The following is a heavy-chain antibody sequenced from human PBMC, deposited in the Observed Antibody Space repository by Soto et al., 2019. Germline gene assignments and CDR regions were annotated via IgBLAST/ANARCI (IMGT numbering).Heavy chain of an antibody. J-gene: IGHJ4*02. D-gene: IGHD1-26*01. CDR3: ARFVRHQLPTIDY. V-gene: IGHV1-8*01. Sequence: ASVKVSCKASGYTFTNYDINWVRQATGQGLEWMGWMNPSNGNPGYAQKFQGRVTMTRDTSISAAYMELSSLTSADTAVYYCARFVRHQLPTIDYWGQGALVTVSS. CDR2: MNPSNGNP. CDR1: GYTFTNYD.